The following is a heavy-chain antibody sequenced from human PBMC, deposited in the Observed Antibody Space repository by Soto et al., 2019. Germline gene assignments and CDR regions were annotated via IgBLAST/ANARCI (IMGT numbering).Heavy chain of an antibody. Sequence: SETLSLTCAVSGGSISSSNWWSWVRQPPGKGLEWIGEIYHSGSTNYNPSLKSRVTISVDKSKNQFSLKLSSVTAADTAVYYCAREPAAAGLGSPYYWGQGTLVTVSS. CDR3: AREPAAAGLGSPYY. CDR1: GGSISSSNW. CDR2: IYHSGST. V-gene: IGHV4-4*02. D-gene: IGHD6-13*01. J-gene: IGHJ4*02.